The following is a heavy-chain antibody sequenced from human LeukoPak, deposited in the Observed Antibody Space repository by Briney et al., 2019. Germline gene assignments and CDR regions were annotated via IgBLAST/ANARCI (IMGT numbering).Heavy chain of an antibody. CDR1: GYTFTGYY. CDR3: ARDRRYGSGSYYETYNWFDP. Sequence: ASVKVSCKASGYTFTGYYMHWVRQAPGQGLEWMGWINPNSGGTNYAQKLQGRVTMTTDTSTSTAYMELRSLRSDDTAVYYCARDRRYGSGSYYETYNWFDPWGQGTLVTVSS. D-gene: IGHD3-10*01. V-gene: IGHV1-2*02. J-gene: IGHJ5*02. CDR2: INPNSGGT.